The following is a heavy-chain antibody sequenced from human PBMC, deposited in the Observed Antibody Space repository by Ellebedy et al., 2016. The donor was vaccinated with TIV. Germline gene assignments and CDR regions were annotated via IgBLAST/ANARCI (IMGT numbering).Heavy chain of an antibody. D-gene: IGHD2-15*01. J-gene: IGHJ4*02. CDR2: IDWDDDK. Sequence: SGPTLVKPTQTLTLTCTFSGFSLSTSGMCVSWIRQPPGKALEWLALIDWDDDKYYSTSLKTRLTISKDTSKNQVVLTMTNMDPVDTATYYCARIFGGRGYCSGGSCYSLVDYWGQGTLVTVSS. CDR3: ARIFGGRGYCSGGSCYSLVDY. V-gene: IGHV2-70*01. CDR1: GFSLSTSGMC.